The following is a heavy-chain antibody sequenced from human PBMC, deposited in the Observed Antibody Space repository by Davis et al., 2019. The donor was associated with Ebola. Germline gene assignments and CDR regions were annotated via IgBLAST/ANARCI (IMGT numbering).Heavy chain of an antibody. V-gene: IGHV3-15*01. D-gene: IGHD2-2*01. Sequence: GESLKISCAASGFTFRNAWMSWVRQAPGKGLEWVGRIKSKTDGGTTDYAAPVKGRFTISRDYSKNTLYLQMNSLKTEDTAVYYCTTDNVVVPAAIDWTDAFDIWGQGTMVTVSS. CDR3: TTDNVVVPAAIDWTDAFDI. CDR1: GFTFRNAW. CDR2: IKSKTDGGTT. J-gene: IGHJ3*02.